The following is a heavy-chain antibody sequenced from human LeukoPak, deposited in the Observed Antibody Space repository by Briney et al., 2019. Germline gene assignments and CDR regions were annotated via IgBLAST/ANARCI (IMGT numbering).Heavy chain of an antibody. J-gene: IGHJ4*02. V-gene: IGHV1-69*05. CDR1: GGTFSSYA. D-gene: IGHD3-3*01. CDR3: ARVYYDFWSGYSGHSNLHYFDY. CDR2: IIPIFGTA. Sequence: SVKVSCKASGGTFSSYAISWVRQAPGQGLEWMGGIIPIFGTANYAQKFQGRVTITTDESTSTAYMELSSLRSEDTAVYYCARVYYDFWSGYSGHSNLHYFDYWGQGTLVTVPS.